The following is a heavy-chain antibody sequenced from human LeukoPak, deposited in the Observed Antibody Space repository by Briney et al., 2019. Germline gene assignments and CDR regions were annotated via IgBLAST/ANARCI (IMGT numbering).Heavy chain of an antibody. J-gene: IGHJ4*02. CDR3: AKDERFGELSGPDY. Sequence: GGSLRLSCAASGFTFDDYAMHWVRQAPGKGLEWVSLISWDGGSTYYADSVKGRFTISRDNSKNSLYLQMNSLRAEDTALYYCAKDERFGELSGPDYWGQGTLVTVSS. CDR2: ISWDGGST. V-gene: IGHV3-43D*03. D-gene: IGHD3-10*01. CDR1: GFTFDDYA.